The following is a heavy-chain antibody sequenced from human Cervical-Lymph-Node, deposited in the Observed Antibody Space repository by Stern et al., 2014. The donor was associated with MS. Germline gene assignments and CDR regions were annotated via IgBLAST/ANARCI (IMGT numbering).Heavy chain of an antibody. CDR1: GASISTVGYY. Sequence: QLQLQESGPGLVKPSQTLSLTCTVSGASISTVGYYWSWIRQHSGKGLEWIAYISYIGSTYYNPSVKSRVSISADTSKNQFSLNLTSVTAADTALYYCARSDRLWGSFDYWGQGTLVAVSS. V-gene: IGHV4-31*03. CDR3: ARSDRLWGSFDY. J-gene: IGHJ4*02. D-gene: IGHD3-16*01. CDR2: ISYIGST.